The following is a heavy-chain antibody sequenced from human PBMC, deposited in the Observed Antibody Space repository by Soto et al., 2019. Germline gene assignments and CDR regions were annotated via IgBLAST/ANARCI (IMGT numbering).Heavy chain of an antibody. J-gene: IGHJ6*02. V-gene: IGHV3-23*01. CDR2: ISGSGGST. D-gene: IGHD2-21*01. CDR1: GSTFSSYA. CDR3: AKDWEGILWWPGWDYGMDV. Sequence: GCLILTCAASGSTFSSYAMSWVRQAPGKGLEWVSAISGSGGSTYYADSVKGRFTISRDNSKNTLYLQMNSLRAEDTAVYYCAKDWEGILWWPGWDYGMDVWGQGTKVTVYS.